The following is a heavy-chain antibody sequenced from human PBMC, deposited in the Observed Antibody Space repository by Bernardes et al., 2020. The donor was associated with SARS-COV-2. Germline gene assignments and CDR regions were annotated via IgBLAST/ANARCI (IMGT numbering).Heavy chain of an antibody. D-gene: IGHD6-13*01. V-gene: IGHV3-15*07. CDR3: AALDV. CDR2: IKSETDGEAP. CDR1: GFILRNTW. J-gene: IGHJ6*02. Sequence: GGSLRLSCAASGFILRNTWTHWVRQDPGPGLAWVGRIKSETDGEAPEYAAPVRGRFTISRDDSKNTLYLQMNNLNIEDTAVYYCAALDVWGHGTMVTVS.